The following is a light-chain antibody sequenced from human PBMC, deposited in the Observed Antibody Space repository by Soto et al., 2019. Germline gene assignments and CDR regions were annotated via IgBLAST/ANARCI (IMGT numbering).Light chain of an antibody. CDR1: QSVSSSH. Sequence: EVELPQSPGPLSLSPRERATLSCRASQSVSSSHLAWYQQKRGQAPRLLIYDTSTRATGIPDRFSGSGSGTDFTLTISRLEPEDFAVYHCQQYGASPWTFGQGTKVDIK. CDR2: DTS. J-gene: IGKJ1*01. V-gene: IGKV3-20*01. CDR3: QQYGASPWT.